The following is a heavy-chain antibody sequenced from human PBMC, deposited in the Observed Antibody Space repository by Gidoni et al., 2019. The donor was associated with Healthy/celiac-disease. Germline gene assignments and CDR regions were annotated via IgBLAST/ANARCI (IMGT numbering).Heavy chain of an antibody. CDR1: GFTFSSHA. CDR3: ASLSGHDQEDY. J-gene: IGHJ4*02. CDR2: ISYDGSNK. V-gene: IGHV3-30-3*01. Sequence: QVQLVESGGGVVQPGRSLRISCAASGFTFSSHAMHWVRQAPGKGLEWVAVISYDGSNKYYADSVKGRFTISRDNSKNTLYLQMNSLRAEDTAVYYCASLSGHDQEDYWGQGTLVTVSS. D-gene: IGHD5-12*01.